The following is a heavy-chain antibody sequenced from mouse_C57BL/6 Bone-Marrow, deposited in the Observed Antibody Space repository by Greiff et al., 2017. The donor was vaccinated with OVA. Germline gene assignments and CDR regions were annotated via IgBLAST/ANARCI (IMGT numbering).Heavy chain of an antibody. CDR1: GFSFNTYA. D-gene: IGHD1-1*01. CDR2: IRSKSNNYAT. V-gene: IGHV10-1*01. CDR3: VRHNPSSYWYFDV. J-gene: IGHJ1*03. Sequence: EVQGVESGGGLVQPKGSLKLSCAASGFSFNTYAMNWVRRAPGKGLEWVARIRSKSNNYATYYADSVKDRFTISRDDSESMLYLQMNNLKTEDTAMYYCVRHNPSSYWYFDVWGTGTTVTVSS.